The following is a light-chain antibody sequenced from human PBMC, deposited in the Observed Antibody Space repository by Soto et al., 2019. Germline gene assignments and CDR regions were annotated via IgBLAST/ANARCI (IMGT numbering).Light chain of an antibody. CDR1: SSDVGSYNR. Sequence: SVLTQPPSVSGSPGQSVTISCTGTSSDVGSYNRVSWYQQPPGTAPKVMIYDVSNRPSGVPDRFSGSKSGNTASLTISGLQAEDESDYYCSSYTSSSTYVFGTGTKVTV. J-gene: IGLJ1*01. CDR2: DVS. V-gene: IGLV2-18*02. CDR3: SSYTSSSTYV.